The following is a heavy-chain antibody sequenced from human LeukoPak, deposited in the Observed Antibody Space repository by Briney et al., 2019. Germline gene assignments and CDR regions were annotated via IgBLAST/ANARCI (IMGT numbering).Heavy chain of an antibody. V-gene: IGHV3-30*18. CDR2: ISYDGSNK. CDR1: GFTFSSYG. D-gene: IGHD6-13*01. CDR3: AKDLLYSSSPRGYFDY. J-gene: IGHJ4*02. Sequence: GGSLRLPCAASGFTFSSYGMHWVRQAPGKGLEWVAVISYDGSNKYNADSAKGRFTISRDNSKNTLYLQMNSLRAEDTAVYYCAKDLLYSSSPRGYFDYWGQGTLVTVSS.